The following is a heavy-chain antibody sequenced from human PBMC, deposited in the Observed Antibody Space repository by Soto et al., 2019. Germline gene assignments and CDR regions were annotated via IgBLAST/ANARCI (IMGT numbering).Heavy chain of an antibody. D-gene: IGHD6-13*01. Sequence: SETLSLTCAVSGGSISSGGYSWSWIRQPPGKGLEWIGNIYHSGSTYYNPSLKSRVTISVDRSKNQFSLKLSSVTAADTAVHYCARGRAAHYYFDYWGQGTLVTVSS. CDR1: GGSISSGGYS. V-gene: IGHV4-30-2*01. CDR2: IYHSGST. CDR3: ARGRAAHYYFDY. J-gene: IGHJ4*02.